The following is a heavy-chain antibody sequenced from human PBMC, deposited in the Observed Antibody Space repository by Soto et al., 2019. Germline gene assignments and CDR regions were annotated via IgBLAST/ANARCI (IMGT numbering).Heavy chain of an antibody. V-gene: IGHV1-18*01. D-gene: IGHD6-13*01. CDR3: ARDGPHIPAVGDV. CDR1: GYTFINYG. Sequence: ASVKVSFKASGYTFINYGVSWLRQAPGQGLEWMGWISAYNGDKKYAQNVQGRVTLTTDTSTSTAYMEMRTLRSDDTAAYYCARDGPHIPAVGDVWGQGTTVTAP. CDR2: ISAYNGDK. J-gene: IGHJ6*02.